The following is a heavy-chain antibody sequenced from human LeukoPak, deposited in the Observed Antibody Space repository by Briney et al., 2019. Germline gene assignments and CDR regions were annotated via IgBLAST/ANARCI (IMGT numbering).Heavy chain of an antibody. Sequence: PSETLSLTCTVSGGSMSTYYWTWIRQPPGKGLEWIGFIYYTGSTNYNPSLKSRVTISVDTSKNQFSLKLSSVTAADTAVYYCAGMRITTPTIRTLDYWGQGTLVTVSS. CDR3: AGMRITTPTIRTLDY. CDR2: IYYTGST. J-gene: IGHJ4*02. D-gene: IGHD1-14*01. V-gene: IGHV4-59*01. CDR1: GGSMSTYY.